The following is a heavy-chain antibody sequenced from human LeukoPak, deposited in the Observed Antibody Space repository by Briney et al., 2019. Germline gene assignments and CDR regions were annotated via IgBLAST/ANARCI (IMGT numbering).Heavy chain of an antibody. CDR1: GFTVSSNY. CDR2: IDIGGTT. Sequence: GGSLRLSCAASGFTVSSNYMSWVRQAPGKGLEWVSFIDIGGTTYYADSVKGRFTTSRDNSRNTLYLQMNSLRADDTAVYYCAKTGDYRFDPWGQGTLVTVSS. CDR3: AKTGDYRFDP. J-gene: IGHJ5*02. D-gene: IGHD4-17*01. V-gene: IGHV3-53*01.